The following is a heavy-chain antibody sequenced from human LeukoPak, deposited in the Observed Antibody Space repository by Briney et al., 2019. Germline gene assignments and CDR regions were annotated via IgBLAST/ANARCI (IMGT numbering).Heavy chain of an antibody. CDR3: ARETSHYYGSGSYHYYFDY. Sequence: ASVKVPCKASGYSFTSHYMHWVRQAPGQGLEWMGWINPNSGGTNYAQKFQGRVTMTRDTSISTAYMELSRLRSDDTAVYYCARETSHYYGSGSYHYYFDYWGQGTLVTVSS. V-gene: IGHV1-2*02. J-gene: IGHJ4*02. CDR1: GYSFTSHY. CDR2: INPNSGGT. D-gene: IGHD3-10*01.